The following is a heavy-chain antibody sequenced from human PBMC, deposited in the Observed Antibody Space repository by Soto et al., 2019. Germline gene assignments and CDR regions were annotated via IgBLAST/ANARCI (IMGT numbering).Heavy chain of an antibody. V-gene: IGHV4-39*01. CDR1: GASITSTSYH. J-gene: IGHJ6*02. CDR2: FYYSGST. D-gene: IGHD1-26*01. Sequence: PSETLSLTCTVSGASITSTSYHWGWIRQPPGKGLEWIGNFYYSGSTYYNPSLRSRVNISVDASKNQFSVKVSSVTSTDTAVYYCARSVGDYYYGMDVWGQGTTVTAP. CDR3: ARSVGDYYYGMDV.